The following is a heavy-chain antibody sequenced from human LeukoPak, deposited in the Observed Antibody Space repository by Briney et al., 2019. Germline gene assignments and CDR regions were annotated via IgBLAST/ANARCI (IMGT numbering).Heavy chain of an antibody. CDR3: ARGCDYVWGSYRRKPYYMDV. Sequence: ASVKVSCKASGYTFTSYDINWVRQATGQGLEWMGWMNPNSGNTGYAQKFQGRVTITRNTSISTAYLGLSSLRSEDTAVYYCARGCDYVWGSYRRKPYYMDVWGKGTTVTVSS. CDR2: MNPNSGNT. CDR1: GYTFTSYD. D-gene: IGHD3-16*02. V-gene: IGHV1-8*03. J-gene: IGHJ6*03.